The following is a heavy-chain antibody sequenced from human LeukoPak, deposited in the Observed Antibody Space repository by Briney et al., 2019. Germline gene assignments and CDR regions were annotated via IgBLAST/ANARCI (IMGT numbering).Heavy chain of an antibody. V-gene: IGHV3-23*01. CDR1: GFTFNAYT. J-gene: IGHJ4*02. D-gene: IGHD3-22*01. CDR2: VIGSGKST. CDR3: TRPHVDGGYYYHQY. Sequence: GGSLRLSCAASGFTFNAYTMSWVRQAPGKGLEWVSGVIGSGKSTFYADSVKGRFTISRDNSRNTLYLQMNSLRVEDTAVYYCTRPHVDGGYYYHQYWGQGTLVTVSS.